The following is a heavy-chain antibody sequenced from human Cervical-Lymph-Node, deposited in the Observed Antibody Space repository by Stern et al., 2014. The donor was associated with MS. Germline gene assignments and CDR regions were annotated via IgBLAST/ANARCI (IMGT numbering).Heavy chain of an antibody. V-gene: IGHV1-2*06. CDR2: LNPSRGDA. D-gene: IGHD3-16*02. J-gene: IGHJ4*02. CDR1: GYTFTSNY. CDR3: ARRVIGSSHFDY. Sequence: VQLVESGAEVKKPGASVKVSCKASGYTFTSNYIHWVRQAPGQGLEWMGRLNPSRGDADYAQKFQGRVAMTRDISISTVYLEINRLSFDDAATYYCARRVIGSSHFDYWGRGTLVTVSS.